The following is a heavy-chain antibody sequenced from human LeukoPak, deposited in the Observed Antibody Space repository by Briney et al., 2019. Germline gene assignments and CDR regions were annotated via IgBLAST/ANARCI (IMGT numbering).Heavy chain of an antibody. J-gene: IGHJ3*02. CDR2: ISYDGSNK. V-gene: IGHV3-30-3*01. CDR1: GFIFSSYA. Sequence: GGSLRLSCAASGFIFSSYAMHWVRQAPGKGLEWVAVISYDGSNKYYADSVKGRFTISRDNSKNTLYLQMNSLRAEDTAVYFCAKDPNGDFIGTFDIWGQGTMVTVSS. CDR3: AKDPNGDFIGTFDI. D-gene: IGHD4-17*01.